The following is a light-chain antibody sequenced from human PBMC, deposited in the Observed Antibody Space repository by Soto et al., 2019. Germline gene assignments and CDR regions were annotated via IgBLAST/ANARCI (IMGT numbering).Light chain of an antibody. V-gene: IGLV2-14*01. CDR3: SSYTSSSTPCV. Sequence: QSVVTQPASVSGSPGQSITISCTGASSGVGGFNYVSWYQQHPGKAPQLMIYDVSYRPSGVSNRFSGSKSGNTASLTISGLQAQDEADYYCSSYTSSSTPCVFGTGTKVTVL. CDR1: SSGVGGFNY. J-gene: IGLJ1*01. CDR2: DVS.